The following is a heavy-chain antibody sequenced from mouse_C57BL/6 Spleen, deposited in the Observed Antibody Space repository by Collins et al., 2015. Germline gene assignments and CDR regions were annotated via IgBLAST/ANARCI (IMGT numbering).Heavy chain of an antibody. D-gene: IGHD2-4*01. Sequence: QIQLVQSGPELKKPGETVKISCKASGYTFTDYSMHWVKQAPGKGLKWMGWINTETGEPTYADDFKGRFAFSLETSASTAYLQINNLKNEDTATYFCARYDYDEGGYWGQGTTLTVSS. J-gene: IGHJ2*01. CDR1: GYTFTDYS. CDR2: INTETGEP. CDR3: ARYDYDEGGY. V-gene: IGHV9-2-1*01.